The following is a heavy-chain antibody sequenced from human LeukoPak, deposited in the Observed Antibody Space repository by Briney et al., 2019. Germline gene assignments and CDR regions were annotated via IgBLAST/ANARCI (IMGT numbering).Heavy chain of an antibody. Sequence: GESPRLSCAASGFTFSSYGMHWVRQAPGKGLEWVAFIRYDGSNKYYADSVKGRFTISRDNSKNTLYLQMNSLRAEDTAVYYCAKDPQIVVVVAANGGYWGQGTLVTVSS. CDR3: AKDPQIVVVVAANGGY. J-gene: IGHJ4*02. CDR1: GFTFSSYG. V-gene: IGHV3-30*02. D-gene: IGHD2-15*01. CDR2: IRYDGSNK.